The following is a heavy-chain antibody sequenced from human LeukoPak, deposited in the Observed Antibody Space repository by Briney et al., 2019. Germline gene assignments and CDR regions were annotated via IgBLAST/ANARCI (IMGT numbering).Heavy chain of an antibody. D-gene: IGHD6-19*01. V-gene: IGHV1-2*02. CDR1: GYTFTGYY. CDR3: ARCGSSGWFIDY. J-gene: IGHJ4*02. CDR2: INPNSGGT. Sequence: ASVKVSCKASGYTFTGYYMHWVRQAPGQGLEWMGWINPNSGGTNYAQKFQGRVTMTRDTSISTAYLQWSSLKASDTAMYYCARCGSSGWFIDYWGQGTLVTVSS.